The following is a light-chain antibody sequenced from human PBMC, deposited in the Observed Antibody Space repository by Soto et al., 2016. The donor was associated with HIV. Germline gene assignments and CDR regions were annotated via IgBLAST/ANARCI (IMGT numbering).Light chain of an antibody. CDR1: QGISSY. CDR2: AAS. Sequence: DIQLTQSPSFLSASVGDRVTITCWASQGISSYLAWYQQKPGKAPKLLIYAASTLQSGVPSRFSGSGSGTEFTLTISSLQPEDFATYYCQQLNSYPVTFGPGTKVGIK. CDR3: QQLNSYPVT. J-gene: IGKJ3*01. V-gene: IGKV1-9*01.